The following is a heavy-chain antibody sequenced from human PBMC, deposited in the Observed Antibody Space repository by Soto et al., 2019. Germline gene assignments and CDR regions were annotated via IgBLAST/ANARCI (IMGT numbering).Heavy chain of an antibody. CDR1: GFMFSSYE. J-gene: IGHJ4*02. V-gene: IGHV3-48*03. CDR2: ISSSGDII. Sequence: GGSLRLSCEASGFMFSSYEMNWVRQSPGKGLEWVSYISSSGDIIYYADSVKGRFTISRDDAKNSMYLQMNSLRAEDTAIYYCARDRGGDSSTWRERKYLDNWGQGTLVTVSS. CDR3: ARDRGGDSSTWRERKYLDN. D-gene: IGHD2-2*01.